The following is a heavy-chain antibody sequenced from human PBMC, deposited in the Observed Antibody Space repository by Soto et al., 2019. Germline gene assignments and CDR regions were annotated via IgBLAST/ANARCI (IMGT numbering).Heavy chain of an antibody. CDR3: ARQIYDSDTGPNFQYYFDS. D-gene: IGHD3-22*01. V-gene: IGHV5-10-1*01. CDR2: IDPSDSQT. Sequence: GEFLKISCKGSGYSFAGYWITWVRQKPGKGLEWMGRIDPSDSQTCYSPSFRGHVTISVTKSITTVFLQWSSLRASDTAMYYCARQIYDSDTGPNFQYYFDSWGQGTPVTVSS. J-gene: IGHJ4*02. CDR1: GYSFAGYW.